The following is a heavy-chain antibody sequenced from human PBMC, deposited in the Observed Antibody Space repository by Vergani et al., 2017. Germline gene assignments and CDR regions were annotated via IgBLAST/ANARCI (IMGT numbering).Heavy chain of an antibody. CDR2: MNPNSGNT. Sequence: QVQLVQSGAEVKKPGASVKVSCKASGYTFTSYDINWVRQAPGQGLEWMGWMNPNSGNTGYAQKFQGIVTMTSNTSISTAYMELSILRSADAAMYYCARFSDQLPLDYWGQGTLVTVSS. V-gene: IGHV1-8*01. J-gene: IGHJ4*02. D-gene: IGHD2-2*01. CDR3: ARFSDQLPLDY. CDR1: GYTFTSYD.